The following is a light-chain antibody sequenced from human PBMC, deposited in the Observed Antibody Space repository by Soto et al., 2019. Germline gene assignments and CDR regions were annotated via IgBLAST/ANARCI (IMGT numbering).Light chain of an antibody. CDR3: QQRTSWTPLT. CDR1: QSISSY. V-gene: IGKV3-11*01. J-gene: IGKJ4*01. CDR2: DAS. Sequence: EIVLTQSPATLSLSPGERATLSCRASQSISSYLAWYQQRPGQAPRLLIYDASNRATGIPARFSGSGSGTDVTLTISSLEPEDFAVYYCQQRTSWTPLTFGGGTKVEIK.